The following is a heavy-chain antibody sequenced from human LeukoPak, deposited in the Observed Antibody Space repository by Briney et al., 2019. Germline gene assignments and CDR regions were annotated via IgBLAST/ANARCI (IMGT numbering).Heavy chain of an antibody. J-gene: IGHJ6*03. Sequence: SETLSLTCAVSGYSISSGYYWGWIRQPPGKRLEWIGSIYHSGSTYYNPSLKSRVTISVDTSKNQFSLKLSSVTAADTAVYYCARHEDIVVVVAATGYMDVWGKGTTVTVSS. D-gene: IGHD2-15*01. CDR2: IYHSGST. CDR3: ARHEDIVVVVAATGYMDV. V-gene: IGHV4-38-2*01. CDR1: GYSISSGYY.